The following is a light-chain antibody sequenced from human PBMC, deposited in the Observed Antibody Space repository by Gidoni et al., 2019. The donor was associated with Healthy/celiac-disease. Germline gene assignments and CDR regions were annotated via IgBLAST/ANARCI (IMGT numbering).Light chain of an antibody. CDR3: MQALQTPYT. V-gene: IGKV2-28*01. CDR2: LCS. Sequence: DIVMNQSPLSLPVTPGEPASISCRSSQSLLHSNGYNYLDWYLQKPGQSPQLLIYLCSNRASGVPDRFSGSGSGTDFTLKISRVEAEDVGVYYCMQALQTPYTFGQGTKLEIK. J-gene: IGKJ2*01. CDR1: QSLLHSNGYNY.